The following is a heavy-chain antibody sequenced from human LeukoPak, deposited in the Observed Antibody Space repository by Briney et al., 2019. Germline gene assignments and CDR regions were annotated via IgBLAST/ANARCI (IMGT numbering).Heavy chain of an antibody. CDR3: TRGYGDWFDP. V-gene: IGHV3-74*01. J-gene: IGHJ5*02. CDR1: GFTFSSYW. Sequence: GGSLRLSCAAPGFTFSSYWMHWVRQAPGKGLVWVSRINSDGSSTYYADSVKGRFSISRDNAKNTLYLQMNSLRAEDTAVYYCTRGYGDWFDPWGQGTLVTVSS. CDR2: INSDGSST. D-gene: IGHD4-17*01.